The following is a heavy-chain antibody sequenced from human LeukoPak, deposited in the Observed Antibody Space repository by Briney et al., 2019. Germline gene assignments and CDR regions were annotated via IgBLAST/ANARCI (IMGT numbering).Heavy chain of an antibody. Sequence: PTGGSLRLSCAAFGFTFSSYAMSWVRQAPGKGLEWVSAVSGSGGSTYYADSVKGRFTISRDNSKNTLYLQMNSLRAEDTAVYYCARDRYCSSTSCYSYWFDPWGQGTLVTVSS. D-gene: IGHD2-2*01. CDR1: GFTFSSYA. CDR3: ARDRYCSSTSCYSYWFDP. V-gene: IGHV3-23*01. J-gene: IGHJ5*02. CDR2: VSGSGGST.